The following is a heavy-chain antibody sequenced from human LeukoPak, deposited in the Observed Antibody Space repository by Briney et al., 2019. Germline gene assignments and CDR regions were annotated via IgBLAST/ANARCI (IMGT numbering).Heavy chain of an antibody. J-gene: IGHJ4*02. CDR3: ARGEHTCDY. CDR2: ISDSGYT. D-gene: IGHD1-26*01. Sequence: PSETLSLTCTVSGGSINGYYWNWIRQSAGKRLEWIGRISDSGYTNYNPSLQSRLTMSVDTSKNQLSLRLSSVTAADTAAYYCARGEHTCDYWGQGTLVTVSS. CDR1: GGSINGYY. V-gene: IGHV4-4*07.